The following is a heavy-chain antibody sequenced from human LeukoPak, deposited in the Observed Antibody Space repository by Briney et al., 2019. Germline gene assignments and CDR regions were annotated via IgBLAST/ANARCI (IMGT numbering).Heavy chain of an antibody. V-gene: IGHV3-9*01. Sequence: GGSLRLSCAVSGFTFDDYAMHWVRQVPGKGLEWVSGINWNSDSTYYADSVKGRFTISRDNSKNTLYLQMNSLRAEDTAVYYCARLARSGYDRSPYFDYWGQGTLVTVSS. J-gene: IGHJ4*02. CDR2: INWNSDST. D-gene: IGHD5-12*01. CDR1: GFTFDDYA. CDR3: ARLARSGYDRSPYFDY.